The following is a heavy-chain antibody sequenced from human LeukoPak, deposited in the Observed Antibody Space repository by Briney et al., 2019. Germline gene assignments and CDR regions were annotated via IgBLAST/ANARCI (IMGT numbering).Heavy chain of an antibody. V-gene: IGHV7-4-1*02. CDR3: ARELGGSYYTRPIDY. J-gene: IGHJ4*02. Sequence: WASVKVSCKASGYTFTSYAMNWVRQAPGQGLEWMGLINTNTGNPTYAQGFTGRFVFSLDTSVSTAYLQISSLKAEDTAVYYCARELGGSYYTRPIDYWGQGTLVTVSS. CDR1: GYTFTSYA. CDR2: INTNTGNP. D-gene: IGHD1-26*01.